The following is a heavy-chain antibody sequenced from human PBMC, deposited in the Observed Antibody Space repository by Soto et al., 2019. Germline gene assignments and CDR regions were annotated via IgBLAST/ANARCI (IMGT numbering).Heavy chain of an antibody. CDR2: ISYDGGTT. V-gene: IGHV3-15*01. J-gene: IGHJ6*02. D-gene: IGHD5-18*01. Sequence: PGGSLRLSCAASGFTFSSYGMHWVRQAPGKGLEWVAVISYDGGTTDYAAPVKGRFTISRDDSKNTLYLQMNSLKTEDTAVYYCTLGDTAMVSPYYGMDVWGQGTTVTVSS. CDR1: GFTFSSYG. CDR3: TLGDTAMVSPYYGMDV.